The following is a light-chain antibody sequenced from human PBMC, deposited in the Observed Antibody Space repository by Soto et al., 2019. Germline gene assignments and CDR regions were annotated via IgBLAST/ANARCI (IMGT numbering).Light chain of an antibody. CDR1: QSVSSTY. V-gene: IGKV3-20*01. J-gene: IGKJ5*01. CDR3: HQYGSSPRT. Sequence: EIVLTQCPGTVSLSPVEIASLSCMVSQSVSSTYLAWYQHKPGQAPRLLICGPSSRAAGIPDRFSGSGSGTDFTLTISRLEPEDFAVYYCHQYGSSPRTFGQGTRLEIK. CDR2: GPS.